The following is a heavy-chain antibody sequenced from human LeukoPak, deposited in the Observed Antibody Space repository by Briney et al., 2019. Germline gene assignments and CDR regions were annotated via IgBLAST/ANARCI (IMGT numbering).Heavy chain of an antibody. CDR1: GGSINNFY. Sequence: SETLSLTCTVSGGSINNFYWTWIQRPPGKGLECIGYVYYTGSTYYNPSLKNRVTISVDTSRNQFSLRLNYVTAADTAVYYCARDSSTVTTRHFDYWGQGTLVTVSS. J-gene: IGHJ4*02. V-gene: IGHV4-59*01. CDR3: ARDSSTVTTRHFDY. D-gene: IGHD4-17*01. CDR2: VYYTGST.